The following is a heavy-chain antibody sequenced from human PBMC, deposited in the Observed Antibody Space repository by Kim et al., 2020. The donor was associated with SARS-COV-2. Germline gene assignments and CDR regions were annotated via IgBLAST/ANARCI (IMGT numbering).Heavy chain of an antibody. J-gene: IGHJ5*02. CDR3: ARDRGYYYGSGSHNWFDP. CDR1: GYTFTSYA. V-gene: IGHV1-3*01. Sequence: ASVKVSCKASGYTFTSYAMHWVRQAPGQRLEWMGWINAGNGNTKYSQKFQGRVTITRDTSASTAYMELSSLRSEDTAVYYCARDRGYYYGSGSHNWFDPWGQGTLVTVSS. CDR2: INAGNGNT. D-gene: IGHD3-10*01.